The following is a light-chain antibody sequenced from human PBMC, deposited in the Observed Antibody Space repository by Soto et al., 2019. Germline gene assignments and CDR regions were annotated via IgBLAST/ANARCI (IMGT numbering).Light chain of an antibody. Sequence: IPGTHSPSTLCAAFGEIVTITCRASQNIRNLFAWDHQKPAKAPKPLIYDASTLKTGVPSRFSGSGSGSEFNFTITGLQPDDSATYFCQQYNTHAPFGQGTRLAIK. CDR2: DAS. V-gene: IGKV1-5*01. CDR3: QQYNTHAP. CDR1: QNIRNL. J-gene: IGKJ5*01.